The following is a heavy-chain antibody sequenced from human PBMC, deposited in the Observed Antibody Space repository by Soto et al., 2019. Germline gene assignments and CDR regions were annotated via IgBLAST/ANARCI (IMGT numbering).Heavy chain of an antibody. CDR3: AKDGRSSSWYTEDWFDP. J-gene: IGHJ5*02. Sequence: KSGGSLRLSCAASGFTFSDYYMSWIRQAPGKGLEWVSYISGSGSAIYYADSVKGRFTISRDNAKNSLFLQMNSLRAEDTAVYYCAKDGRSSSWYTEDWFDPWGQGTLVTVSS. CDR2: ISGSGSAI. D-gene: IGHD6-13*01. CDR1: GFTFSDYY. V-gene: IGHV3-11*01.